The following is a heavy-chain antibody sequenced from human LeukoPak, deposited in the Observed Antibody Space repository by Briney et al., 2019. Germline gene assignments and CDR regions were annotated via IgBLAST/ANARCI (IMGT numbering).Heavy chain of an antibody. D-gene: IGHD5-12*01. Sequence: PSETLSLTCTVSGGSISSSSYYWGWIRQPPGKGLEWIGSIYYSGSTYYNPSLKSRVTISVDTSKNQFSLKLSSVTAADTAVYYCARDMYSGYGRVYWGQGTLVTVSS. J-gene: IGHJ4*02. CDR2: IYYSGST. CDR1: GGSISSSSYY. V-gene: IGHV4-39*07. CDR3: ARDMYSGYGRVY.